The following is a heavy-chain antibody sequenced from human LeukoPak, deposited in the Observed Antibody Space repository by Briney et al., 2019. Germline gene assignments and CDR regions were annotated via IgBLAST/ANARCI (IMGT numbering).Heavy chain of an antibody. CDR3: ARDSRYSRKYFDY. J-gene: IGHJ4*02. D-gene: IGHD6-13*01. V-gene: IGHV3-21*01. Sequence: PGGSLRLSCAASGFTFSSYSMNWVRQAPGKGLEWVSSISSSSSYIYYADSVKDRFTISRDNAKNSLYLQMNSLRAEDTAVYYCARDSRYSRKYFDYWGQGTLVTVSS. CDR1: GFTFSSYS. CDR2: ISSSSSYI.